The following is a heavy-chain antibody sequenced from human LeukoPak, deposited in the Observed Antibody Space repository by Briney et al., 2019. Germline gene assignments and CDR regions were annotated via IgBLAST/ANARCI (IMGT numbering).Heavy chain of an antibody. CDR2: VSADGRTQ. D-gene: IGHD2-2*01. J-gene: IGHJ3*02. Sequence: PGGSLRLSCAASGFTFRTYSIHWVRQAPGKGLEWVTVVSADGRTQLYSDSVKGRFTVSRDNSLNALHLQMNSLKTEDTAVYYCAKGTHPYCSSTSCPDAFDIWGQGTMVTVSS. CDR1: GFTFRTYS. V-gene: IGHV3-30*18. CDR3: AKGTHPYCSSTSCPDAFDI.